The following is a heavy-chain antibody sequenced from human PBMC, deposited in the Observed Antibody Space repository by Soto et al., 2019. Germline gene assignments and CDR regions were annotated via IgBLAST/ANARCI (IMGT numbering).Heavy chain of an antibody. J-gene: IGHJ3*02. CDR1: GYSFTSYW. CDR2: IYPGDSDT. CDR3: ASQEKATKNGYGFDI. Sequence: GESLKISCKGSGYSFTSYWIGWARQMPGKGLEWMGIIYPGDSDTRYSQSFQGQVTISADKSISTAYLQWSSLKASDTAIYYCASQEKATKNGYGFDILGQGTKVTVSS. D-gene: IGHD5-12*01. V-gene: IGHV5-51*01.